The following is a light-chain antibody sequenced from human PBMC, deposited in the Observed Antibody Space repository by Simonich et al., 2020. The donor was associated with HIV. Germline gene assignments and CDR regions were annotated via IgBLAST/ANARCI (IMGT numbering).Light chain of an antibody. CDR2: VGS. J-gene: IGKJ3*01. CDR1: QSLLRSNGYDS. V-gene: IGKV2-28*01. Sequence: DILMTQSPLSLPVPPGEPASISCRFSQSLLRSNGYDSLDWYLQKPGQSPQLMIYVGSNRASGFPDRFSCSGSCTDFTLKISRVEAEDVGVYYCMQALQTPFTFGPGTKVDIK. CDR3: MQALQTPFT.